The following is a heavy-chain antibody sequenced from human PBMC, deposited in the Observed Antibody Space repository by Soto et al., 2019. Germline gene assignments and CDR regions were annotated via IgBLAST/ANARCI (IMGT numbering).Heavy chain of an antibody. CDR1: GFTFDDYA. J-gene: IGHJ1*01. D-gene: IGHD6-19*01. Sequence: GGSLRLSCAASGFTFDDYAMHWVRQAPGKGLEWVSGISWNSGSIGYADSVKGRFTISGDNAKNSLYLQMNSLRAEDTALYYCAKEDPGIAVAGTGLTGYFQHWGQGTLVTVSS. CDR3: AKEDPGIAVAGTGLTGYFQH. CDR2: ISWNSGSI. V-gene: IGHV3-9*01.